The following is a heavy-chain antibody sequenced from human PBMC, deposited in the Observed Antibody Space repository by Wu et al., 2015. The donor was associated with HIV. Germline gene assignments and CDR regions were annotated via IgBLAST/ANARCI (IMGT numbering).Heavy chain of an antibody. Sequence: QVQLVQSGAEMKKPGASVKVSCTASGYTFTDYNVHWVRQVPGQGLQWMGNINANSGRTNYAENFQGRVAMTRDTSVNTVYLELETLTSDDTALYFCARGDRFYAILTGYSKNWFDPWGQGT. D-gene: IGHD3-9*01. J-gene: IGHJ5*02. CDR2: INANSGRT. CDR3: ARGDRFYAILTGYSKNWFDP. V-gene: IGHV1-2*02. CDR1: GYTFTDYN.